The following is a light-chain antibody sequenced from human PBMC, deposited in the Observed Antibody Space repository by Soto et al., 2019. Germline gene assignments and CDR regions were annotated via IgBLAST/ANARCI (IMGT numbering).Light chain of an antibody. J-gene: IGLJ1*01. V-gene: IGLV2-14*01. CDR2: EVS. CDR3: RSSTSRTTFV. Sequence: QSVLTQPASVSGAPGQSITISCTGTNSDLNYVSWHQQHPGKAPKLMIYEVSNRPSGVSNRFSGSKSGNTASLTISGLQAEDDAYYYCRSSTSRTTFVFGTGTKLTVL. CDR1: NSDLNY.